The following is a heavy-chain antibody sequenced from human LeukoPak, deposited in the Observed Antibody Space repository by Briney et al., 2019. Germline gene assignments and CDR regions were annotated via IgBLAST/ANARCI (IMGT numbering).Heavy chain of an antibody. J-gene: IGHJ5*02. D-gene: IGHD3-10*01. Sequence: SETLSLTCAVSGGSISSGGYSWSWIRQPPGKGLEWIGYIYHSGSTYYNPSLKSRVTISVDRSKNQFSLKLSSVTAADTAVYYCARMGEVRGAFAGPNWFDPWGQGTLVTVSS. CDR2: IYHSGST. CDR3: ARMGEVRGAFAGPNWFDP. V-gene: IGHV4-30-2*01. CDR1: GGSISSGGYS.